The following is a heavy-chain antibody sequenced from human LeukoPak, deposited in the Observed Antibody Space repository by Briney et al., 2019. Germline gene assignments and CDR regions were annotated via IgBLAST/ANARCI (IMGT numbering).Heavy chain of an antibody. CDR2: ISGSGGST. V-gene: IGHV3-23*01. D-gene: IGHD3-9*01. J-gene: IGHJ4*02. CDR3: ASLTYYDILPGPFDF. Sequence: GGSLRLSCAASGFTFSSYAMSWVRQAPGKGLEWVSAISGSGGSTYYADSVKGRFTISRDNSKNTLYLQMNSLRAEDTAVYYCASLTYYDILPGPFDFWGQGTLVTVSS. CDR1: GFTFSSYA.